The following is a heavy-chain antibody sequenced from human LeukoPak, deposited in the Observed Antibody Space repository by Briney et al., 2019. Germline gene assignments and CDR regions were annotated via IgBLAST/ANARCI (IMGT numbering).Heavy chain of an antibody. D-gene: IGHD3-22*01. J-gene: IGHJ5*02. CDR1: GFTFDNYA. CDR2: VSHDGSNK. Sequence: GGSLRLSCVASGFTFDNYAMHWVRQAPGKGLEWVALVSHDGSNKYYADSVKGRFTISRDNAKNPLFLQINSLRAEDTAVYYCANGGTYSSGPWGQGTLVTVSS. CDR3: ANGGTYSSGP. V-gene: IGHV3-30-3*01.